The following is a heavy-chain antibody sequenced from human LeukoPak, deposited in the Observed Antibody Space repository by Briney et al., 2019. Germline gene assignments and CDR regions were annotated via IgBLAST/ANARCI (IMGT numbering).Heavy chain of an antibody. V-gene: IGHV1-18*01. CDR1: GYTFTSYG. J-gene: IGHJ3*02. CDR3: AREGDSSGWYPKNPLDAFDI. Sequence: ASVKVSCKASGYTFTSYGISWVRQAPGQGLEWMGWISAYNGNTNYAQKLQGRVTMTTDTSTSTAYMELRSLRSDDTAVYYCAREGDSSGWYPKNPLDAFDIWGQGTMVTVSS. D-gene: IGHD6-19*01. CDR2: ISAYNGNT.